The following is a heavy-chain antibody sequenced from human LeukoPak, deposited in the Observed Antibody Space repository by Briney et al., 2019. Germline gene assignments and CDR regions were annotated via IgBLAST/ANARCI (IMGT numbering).Heavy chain of an antibody. CDR1: GFTFSSYG. V-gene: IGHV3-30*18. CDR3: AKDFRSLWSLYYFDY. Sequence: GGSLRLSCAASGFTFSSYGMHWVRQAPGKGLEWVAVISYDGSNKYYADSVKGRFTISRDNSKNTLYLQMNSLRAEDTAVYYCAKDFRSLWSLYYFDYWGKGTLVTVSS. CDR2: ISYDGSNK. J-gene: IGHJ4*02. D-gene: IGHD2-8*02.